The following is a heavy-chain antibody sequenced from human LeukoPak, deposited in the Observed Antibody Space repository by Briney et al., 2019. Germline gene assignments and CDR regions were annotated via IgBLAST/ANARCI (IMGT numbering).Heavy chain of an antibody. D-gene: IGHD2-2*01. CDR1: GFTFSSYG. CDR3: AAPGVPAATYYFDY. Sequence: PGGSLRLSCAASGFTFSSYGMHWVRQAPGKGLDWVAFIRYDGSNKYYADSVKGRFTISRDNSKNTVYLQMNSLRAEDTAVYYCAAPGVPAATYYFDYWGQGTLVTVSS. J-gene: IGHJ4*02. CDR2: IRYDGSNK. V-gene: IGHV3-30*02.